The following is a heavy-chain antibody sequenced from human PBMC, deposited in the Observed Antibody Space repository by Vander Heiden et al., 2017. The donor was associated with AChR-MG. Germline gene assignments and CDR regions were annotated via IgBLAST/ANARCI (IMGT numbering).Heavy chain of an antibody. CDR3: ARAARFYGDYQYWFDP. D-gene: IGHD4-17*01. Sequence: QVQLVQSGAEVKKPGASVKVSCKASGYTFTSYDINWVRQATGQGLEWMGWMNPNSGNTGYAQKFQGRVTMTRNTSISTAYMELSSLRSEDTAVYYCARAARFYGDYQYWFDPWGQGTLVTVSS. J-gene: IGHJ5*02. CDR1: GYTFTSYD. CDR2: MNPNSGNT. V-gene: IGHV1-8*01.